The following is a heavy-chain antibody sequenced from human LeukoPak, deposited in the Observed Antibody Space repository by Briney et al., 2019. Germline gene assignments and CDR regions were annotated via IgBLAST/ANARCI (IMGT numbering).Heavy chain of an antibody. CDR2: IKSKTDGGTT. V-gene: IGHV3-15*01. Sequence: GGSLRLSCAASAFTFNNAWMNWVRQTPGMRLEWVALIKSKTDGGTTDHAAPVKGRFTISRDDSKNTLYLQMNSLKIEDTAVYYCAREVGYSYGSYWGQGTLVTVSS. CDR3: AREVGYSYGSY. CDR1: AFTFNNAW. D-gene: IGHD5-18*01. J-gene: IGHJ4*02.